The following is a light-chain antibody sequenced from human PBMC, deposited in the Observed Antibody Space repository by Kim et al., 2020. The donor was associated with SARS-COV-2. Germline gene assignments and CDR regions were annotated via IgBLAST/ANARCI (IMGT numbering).Light chain of an antibody. CDR2: GDS. CDR1: STNIGGGYD. V-gene: IGLV1-40*01. CDR3: QSYDSSLTDWV. J-gene: IGLJ3*02. Sequence: QRVTIACTGSSTNIGGGYDVHWYQQLPGKAPKLLIYGDSNRPSGVPDRFSGSKSGNTASLAITGLQAEDEADYYCQSYDSSLTDWVFGGGTQLTVL.